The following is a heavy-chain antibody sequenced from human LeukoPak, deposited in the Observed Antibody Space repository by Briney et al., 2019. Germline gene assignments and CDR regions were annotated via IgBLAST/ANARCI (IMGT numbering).Heavy chain of an antibody. V-gene: IGHV4-34*01. CDR2: INHSGST. CDR3: ARVDLDSSGWYNWFDP. J-gene: IGHJ5*02. Sequence: SETLSLTCAVYGGSFSGYYWSWIRQPPGKGLEWIGEINHSGSTNYNPSLKSRVTISVDTSKNQFSLKLSSVTAADTAVYYCARVDLDSSGWYNWFDPWGQGTLVTVSS. D-gene: IGHD6-19*01. CDR1: GGSFSGYY.